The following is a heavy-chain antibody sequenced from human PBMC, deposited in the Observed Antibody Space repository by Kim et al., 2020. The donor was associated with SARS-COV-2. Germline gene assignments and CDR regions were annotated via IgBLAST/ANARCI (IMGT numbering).Heavy chain of an antibody. V-gene: IGHV3-30*04. CDR3: ARDSHPLYSSSWYY. D-gene: IGHD6-13*01. CDR1: GFTFSSYA. J-gene: IGHJ4*02. Sequence: GGSLRLSCAASGFTFSSYAMHWVRQAPGKGLEWVAVISYDGSNKYYADSVKGRFTISRDNSKNTLYLQMNSLRAEDTAVYYCARDSHPLYSSSWYYWGQGTLVTVSS. CDR2: ISYDGSNK.